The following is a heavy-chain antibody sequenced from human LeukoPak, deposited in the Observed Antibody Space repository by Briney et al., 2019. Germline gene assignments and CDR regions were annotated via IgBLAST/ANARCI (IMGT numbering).Heavy chain of an antibody. J-gene: IGHJ4*02. Sequence: GGPLRLSCAASGFNFDIYAMSWLRQAPGKALEWGSTISGSGATTYYAASVRGRFTISRDNSKNTLYLHMNSLRAEDTAVYYCAKERAGYTNPYYFDYWGQGTLVTVSS. CDR2: ISGSGATT. D-gene: IGHD3-16*02. CDR1: GFNFDIYA. V-gene: IGHV3-23*01. CDR3: AKERAGYTNPYYFDY.